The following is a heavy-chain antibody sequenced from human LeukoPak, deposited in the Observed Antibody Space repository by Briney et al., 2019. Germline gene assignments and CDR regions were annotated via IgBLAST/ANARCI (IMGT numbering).Heavy chain of an antibody. J-gene: IGHJ4*02. CDR2: IYTSGST. V-gene: IGHV4-4*07. Sequence: PSETLSLTCTVSGGSISSYYWSWIRQPAGKGLEWIGRIYTSGSTNYNPSLKSRVTMSVDTSKNQCTLNLSSVTAADTAVYYCARVGDYALKDWGQGTLVTVSS. D-gene: IGHD3-16*01. CDR1: GGSISSYY. CDR3: ARVGDYALKD.